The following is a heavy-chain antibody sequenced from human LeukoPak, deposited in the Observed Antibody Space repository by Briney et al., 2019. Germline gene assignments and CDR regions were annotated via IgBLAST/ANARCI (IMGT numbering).Heavy chain of an antibody. V-gene: IGHV3-48*01. J-gene: IGHJ6*03. D-gene: IGHD4-11*01. CDR1: GFSFSTFR. CDR3: ASSLTTHYYYMDV. CDR2: ISSGSNAI. Sequence: GGSLRLSCTGSGFSFSTFRMNWVRQAPGKGLEWVSYISSGSNAIYYADSVKGRFTISRDNARNSLYLQMNSLRAEDTAVYYCASSLTTHYYYMDVWGNGTTVTVSS.